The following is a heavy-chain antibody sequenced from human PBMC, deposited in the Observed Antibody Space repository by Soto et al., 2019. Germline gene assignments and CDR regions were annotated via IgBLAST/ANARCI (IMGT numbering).Heavy chain of an antibody. CDR1: GGSISSGAYY. CDR3: ARDGRLVNYYYYGMDV. V-gene: IGHV4-31*03. CDR2: IYYSGST. D-gene: IGHD6-13*01. J-gene: IGHJ6*02. Sequence: QVQLQESGPGLVNPSQTLSLTCSVSGGSISSGAYYWTWIRQHPGKGLEWIGYIYYSGSTYYNPSLKSRVTISVDTSKNQFSLKLRSVTAADTAVYYCARDGRLVNYYYYGMDVWGQGTTVTVSS.